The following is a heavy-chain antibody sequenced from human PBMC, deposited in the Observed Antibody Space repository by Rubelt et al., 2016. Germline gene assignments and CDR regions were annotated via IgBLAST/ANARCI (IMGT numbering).Heavy chain of an antibody. J-gene: IGHJ4*02. D-gene: IGHD6-13*01. V-gene: IGHV3-48*01. CDR3: ARDRTAAAGPYYFDY. Sequence: VKGRFTISRDNAKNSLYLQMNSLRAEDTAVYYCARDRTAAAGPYYFDYWGQGSLVTVSS.